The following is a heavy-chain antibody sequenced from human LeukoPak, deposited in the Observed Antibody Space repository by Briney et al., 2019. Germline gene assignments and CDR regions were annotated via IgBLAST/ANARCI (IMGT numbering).Heavy chain of an antibody. CDR1: GFTVSSNY. V-gene: IGHV3-53*01. CDR3: ARAKGYGDHDLGY. CDR2: IYSGGST. D-gene: IGHD4-17*01. Sequence: GGSLRLSCAASGFTVSSNYMSWARQAPGKGLEWVSVIYSGGSTYYADSVKGRFTISRDNSKNTLYLQMNSLRAEGTAVYYCARAKGYGDHDLGYWGQGTLVTVSS. J-gene: IGHJ4*02.